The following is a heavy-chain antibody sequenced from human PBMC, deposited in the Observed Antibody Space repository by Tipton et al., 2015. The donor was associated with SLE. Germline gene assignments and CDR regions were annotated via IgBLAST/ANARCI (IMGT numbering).Heavy chain of an antibody. D-gene: IGHD6-19*01. Sequence: QLVQSGAEVKKPGASVKVSCKASGYTFIYYYIHWVRQAPGQGLEWMGWISPYSGDTYYVPKLQGRVTMTTDTSTSTVYMELRSLRSDDTAVYYCAREPGIEVAGDAFDMWGQGTMVTVCS. J-gene: IGHJ3*02. CDR1: GYTFIYYY. CDR3: AREPGIEVAGDAFDM. V-gene: IGHV1-18*04. CDR2: ISPYSGDT.